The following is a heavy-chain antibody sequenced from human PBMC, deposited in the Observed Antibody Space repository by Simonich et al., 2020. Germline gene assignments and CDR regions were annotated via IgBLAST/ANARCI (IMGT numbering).Heavy chain of an antibody. CDR3: ATYYFDY. V-gene: IGHV3-23*01. Sequence: EVQLLESGGGLVQPGGSLRLSCAASGFTFSSYAMRWVRQAPGKGLEWVEAISGSGGSTDYADSVKGRFTISRDNSKNTLDLQMNSLRAEDTAVYYCATYYFDYWGQGTLVTVSS. CDR1: GFTFSSYA. J-gene: IGHJ4*02. CDR2: ISGSGGST.